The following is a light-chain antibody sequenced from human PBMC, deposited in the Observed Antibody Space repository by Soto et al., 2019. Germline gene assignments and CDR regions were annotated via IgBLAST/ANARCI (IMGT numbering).Light chain of an antibody. CDR2: EAS. CDR3: QQRSDWPWT. J-gene: IGKJ1*01. V-gene: IGKV3-11*01. Sequence: EVLMTQSPATLSLSPGERATLSCRASQSVSSYLAWYQQKLGQSPRILMYEASNRDTGIPARFSGGGSGTDFTLTISRLEPEDFAVYYCQQRSDWPWTFGQGTKVDIK. CDR1: QSVSSY.